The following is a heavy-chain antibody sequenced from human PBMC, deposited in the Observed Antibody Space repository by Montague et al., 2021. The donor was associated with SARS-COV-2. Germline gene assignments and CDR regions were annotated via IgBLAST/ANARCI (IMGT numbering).Heavy chain of an antibody. CDR3: ARDILTGYPYGMDV. D-gene: IGHD3-9*01. J-gene: IGHJ6*02. V-gene: IGHV2-70*01. CDR1: GFSLSTSGMC. CDR2: IDWDDDK. Sequence: PALVKPTQTLTLTCTFSGFSLSTSGMCVSWIRQPPGKALEWLALIDWDDDKYYSTSLETRLTISKDTSKNQVVLTMTNMDPVDTATYYCARDILTGYPYGMDVWGQGTTVTVSS.